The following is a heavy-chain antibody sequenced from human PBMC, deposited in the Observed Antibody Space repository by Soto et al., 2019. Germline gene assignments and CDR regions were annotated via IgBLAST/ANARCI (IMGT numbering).Heavy chain of an antibody. CDR3: AKDHSQVVPEYGMDV. CDR2: ISYDGSNQ. J-gene: IGHJ6*02. V-gene: IGHV3-30*18. CDR1: GFTFSNYG. Sequence: PGGSLRLSCAASGFTFSNYGMHWVRQAPGKGLEWLALISYDGSNQYYADSVKGRFTISRDNPKNTLYLQMNSLRAEDTAVYYCAKDHSQVVPEYGMDVWGQGTTVTVSS. D-gene: IGHD6-6*01.